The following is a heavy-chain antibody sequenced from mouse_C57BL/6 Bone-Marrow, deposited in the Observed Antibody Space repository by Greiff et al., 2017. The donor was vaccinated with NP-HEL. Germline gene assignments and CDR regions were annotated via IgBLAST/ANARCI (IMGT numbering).Heavy chain of an antibody. D-gene: IGHD1-1*01. Sequence: QVQLQQSGAELARPGASVKLSCKASGYTFTSYGISWVKQRTGQGLEWIGEIYPRSGNTYYNEKFKGKATLTADKSSSTAYMELRSLTSEDSAVYFCARTVVGYVDVWGTGTTVTVSS. J-gene: IGHJ1*03. V-gene: IGHV1-81*01. CDR3: ARTVVGYVDV. CDR2: IYPRSGNT. CDR1: GYTFTSYG.